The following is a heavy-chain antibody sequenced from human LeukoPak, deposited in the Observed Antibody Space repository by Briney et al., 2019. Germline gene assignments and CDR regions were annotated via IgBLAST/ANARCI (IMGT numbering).Heavy chain of an antibody. J-gene: IGHJ6*02. V-gene: IGHV1-24*01. Sequence: ASVKVSCKVSGYTLTKLSMHWVRQAPGKGLEWMGGFDPEDGETIHAQKFQGRVTMTEDTSTDTAYMELSSLRSEDTAVYYCATEDISGSDYYYYGLDVWGQGTTVTVSS. CDR3: ATEDISGSDYYYYGLDV. CDR2: FDPEDGET. D-gene: IGHD6-19*01. CDR1: GYTLTKLS.